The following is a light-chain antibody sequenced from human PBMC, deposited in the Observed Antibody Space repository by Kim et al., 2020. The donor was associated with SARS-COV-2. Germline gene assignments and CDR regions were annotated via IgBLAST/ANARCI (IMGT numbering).Light chain of an antibody. CDR3: HYYGMSPWT. Sequence: EIVLTQSPGTLSLSPGERATLSCRASQTISSSYLGWYQQKPGQAPRLLIYGASNGATGVPDRFSGSGSGTDFTLTITRLEPEDFATYYCHYYGMSPWTFGQGTKVDIK. V-gene: IGKV3-20*01. J-gene: IGKJ1*01. CDR1: QTISSSY. CDR2: GAS.